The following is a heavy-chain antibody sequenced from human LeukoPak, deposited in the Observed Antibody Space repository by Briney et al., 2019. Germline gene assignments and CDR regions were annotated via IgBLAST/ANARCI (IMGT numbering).Heavy chain of an antibody. CDR1: GGSFSGYY. Sequence: SETLSLTCAVYGGSFSGYYWSWIRQPPGKGLEWIGEINHSGSTNYNPSLKSRVTISVDTSKNQFSLKLSSVTAADTAVYYCARSVGYSSTFDYWGQGTLVTVSS. J-gene: IGHJ4*02. CDR3: ARSVGYSSTFDY. D-gene: IGHD5-18*01. V-gene: IGHV4-34*01. CDR2: INHSGST.